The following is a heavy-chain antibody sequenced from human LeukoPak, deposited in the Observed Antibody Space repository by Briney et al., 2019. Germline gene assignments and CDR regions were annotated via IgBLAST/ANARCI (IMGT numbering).Heavy chain of an antibody. J-gene: IGHJ4*02. CDR3: ARGGVDYYGSGTYYLMYYFDY. CDR1: GFTFNTYG. D-gene: IGHD3-10*01. Sequence: GGSLRLSCAASGFTFNTYGVSWARQAPGKGLEWVSGISGSGGATYYADSVKGRFTISRDDPHNTLYLQMNSLRAEDTAVYFCARGGVDYYGSGTYYLMYYFDYWGQGALVTVSS. CDR2: ISGSGGAT. V-gene: IGHV3-23*01.